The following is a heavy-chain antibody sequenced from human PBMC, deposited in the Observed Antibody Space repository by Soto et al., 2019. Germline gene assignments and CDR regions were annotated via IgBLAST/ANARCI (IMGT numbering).Heavy chain of an antibody. D-gene: IGHD2-21*02. J-gene: IGHJ6*02. Sequence: ASVKVSCKASGGTFSSYAISWVRQAPGQGLEWMGGIIPIFGTANYAQKFQGRVTITADESTSTAYMELSSLRSEDTAVYYCAREGRKDCGGDCPYYYYYYGMDVWGQGTTVTVSS. CDR2: IIPIFGTA. CDR3: AREGRKDCGGDCPYYYYYYGMDV. CDR1: GGTFSSYA. V-gene: IGHV1-69*13.